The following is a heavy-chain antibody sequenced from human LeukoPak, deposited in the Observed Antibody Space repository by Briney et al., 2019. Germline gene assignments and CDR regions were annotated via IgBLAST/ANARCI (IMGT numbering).Heavy chain of an antibody. D-gene: IGHD6-13*01. J-gene: IGHJ5*02. CDR3: ARDLFVAAAPFDP. Sequence: ASVKVSCKASGYTFTSYGISWVRQAPGQGLEWMGWISAYNGKTDCAQRFQGRVTMTTDTSASTAYMELSSLRSEDTAVYYCARDLFVAAAPFDPWGQGTLVTVSS. V-gene: IGHV1-18*01. CDR2: ISAYNGKT. CDR1: GYTFTSYG.